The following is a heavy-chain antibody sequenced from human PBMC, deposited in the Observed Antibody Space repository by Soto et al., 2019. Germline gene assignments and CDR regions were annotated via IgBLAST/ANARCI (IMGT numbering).Heavy chain of an antibody. CDR2: IIGGGSNF. Sequence: GGSLRLSFAAFGFIFIGHTLTWVRQAPGRGLDWVSFIIGGGSNFYLQASLKGRFSISRDNARNSLYLQMNSLRDEDTAVYYCATRRGGDCFWGQGTLVTVSS. J-gene: IGHJ4*02. CDR1: GFIFIGHT. D-gene: IGHD2-21*02. CDR3: ATRRGGDCF. V-gene: IGHV3-21*04.